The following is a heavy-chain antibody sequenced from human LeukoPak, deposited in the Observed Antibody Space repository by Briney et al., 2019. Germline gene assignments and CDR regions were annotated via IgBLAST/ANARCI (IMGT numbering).Heavy chain of an antibody. CDR3: ARGVEPLAANTLAY. D-gene: IGHD1-14*01. V-gene: IGHV3-53*01. CDR1: GFTVITND. Sequence: GGSLRLSCAASGFTVITNDKTWVRQAPGKGREWVSVLYSDGNTKYADSVQGRFTISRDNSKNTLYLEMNSLSPDDTAVYYCARGVEPLAANTLAYWGQGTLVTVSS. CDR2: LYSDGNT. J-gene: IGHJ4*02.